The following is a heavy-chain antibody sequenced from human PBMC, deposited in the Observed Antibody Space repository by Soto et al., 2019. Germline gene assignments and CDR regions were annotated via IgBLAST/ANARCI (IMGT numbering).Heavy chain of an antibody. J-gene: IGHJ4*02. CDR2: VYHTWST. V-gene: IGHV4-61*01. D-gene: IGHD3-3*01. Sequence: QVQLQESGPGLVKPSETLSLTCTVSGGSFKSGSYSWSWIRQPPGKGLEWIGYVYHTWSTSHNPSLKSRVSISMDTSKNQFSLNLDSVTAADTAVYFCARDFADFDSWGQGTLVTVSS. CDR1: GGSFKSGSYS. CDR3: ARDFADFDS.